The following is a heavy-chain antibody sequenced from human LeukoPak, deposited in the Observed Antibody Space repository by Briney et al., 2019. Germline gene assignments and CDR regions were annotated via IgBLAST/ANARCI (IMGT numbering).Heavy chain of an antibody. D-gene: IGHD1-26*01. CDR3: AKALEWELLPEWFDP. CDR1: GFTFSAYG. Sequence: GGSLRLSCAASGFTFSAYGMSWVRQSPGKGLEWVSSIPASGGSTYYADSVKGRFTISRDNSKNSLYLQMNSLRADDTAVYYCAKALEWELLPEWFDPWGQGTLVTVSS. V-gene: IGHV3-23*01. J-gene: IGHJ5*02. CDR2: IPASGGST.